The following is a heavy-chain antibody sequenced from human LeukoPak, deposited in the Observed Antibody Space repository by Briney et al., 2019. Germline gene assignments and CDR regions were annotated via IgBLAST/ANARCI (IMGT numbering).Heavy chain of an antibody. V-gene: IGHV1-69*05. CDR1: GGTFSSYA. J-gene: IGHJ6*03. CDR2: IIPIFGTA. CDR3: ARAEYSSSSGNYYYYYMDV. D-gene: IGHD6-6*01. Sequence: SVKVSCKASGGTFSSYAISWVRQAPGQGLEWMGEIIPIFGTANYAQKFQGRVTITTDESTSTAYMELSSLRSEDTAVYYCARAEYSSSSGNYYYYYMDVWGKGTTVTVSS.